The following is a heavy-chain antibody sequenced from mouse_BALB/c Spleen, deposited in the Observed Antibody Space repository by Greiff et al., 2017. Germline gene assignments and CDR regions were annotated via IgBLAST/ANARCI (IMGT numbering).Heavy chain of an antibody. CDR3: NAGGDITTVVFDY. Sequence: VQLKQSGAELVRSGASVKLSCTASGFNIKDYYMHWVKQRPEQGLEWIGWIDPENGDTEYAPKFQGKATMTADTSSNTAYLQLSSLTSEDTAVYYGNAGGDITTVVFDYWGQGTTLTVSS. V-gene: IGHV14-4*02. CDR2: IDPENGDT. J-gene: IGHJ2*01. CDR1: GFNIKDYY. D-gene: IGHD1-1*01.